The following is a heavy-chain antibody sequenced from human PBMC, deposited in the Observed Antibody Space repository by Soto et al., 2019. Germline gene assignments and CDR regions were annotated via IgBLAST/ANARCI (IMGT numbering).Heavy chain of an antibody. D-gene: IGHD6-19*01. CDR1: GGCIICSY. CDR3: ARSVAVPGAHIDY. CDR2: VYYTWST. Sequence: SDTLSLTCIYSGGCIICSYWSWIRQSPGKGLEWLGYVYYTWSTNYSPPLRSRVSISVDTSKNEFSLRLSSVTAADTAVYFCARSVAVPGAHIDYWGQGTQVTVSS. J-gene: IGHJ4*02. V-gene: IGHV4-59*07.